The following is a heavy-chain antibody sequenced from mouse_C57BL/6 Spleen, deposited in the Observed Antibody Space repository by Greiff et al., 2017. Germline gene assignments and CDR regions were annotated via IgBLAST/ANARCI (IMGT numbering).Heavy chain of an antibody. CDR2: ISDGGSYT. V-gene: IGHV5-4*01. CDR1: GFTFSSYA. Sequence: EVQRVESGGGLVKPGGSLKLSCAASGFTFSSYAMSWVRQTPEKRLEWVATISDGGSYTYYPANVKGRFTISRDNAKNNLYLQMSHLKSEDTAMYYCARDVPYYYGSSYDAMDYWGQGTSVTVSS. CDR3: ARDVPYYYGSSYDAMDY. J-gene: IGHJ4*01. D-gene: IGHD1-1*01.